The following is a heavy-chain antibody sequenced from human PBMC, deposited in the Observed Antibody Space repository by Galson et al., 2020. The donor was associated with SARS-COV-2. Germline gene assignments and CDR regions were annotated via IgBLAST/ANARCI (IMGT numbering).Heavy chain of an antibody. J-gene: IGHJ4*02. D-gene: IGHD7-27*01. CDR3: ARGDMGNDYFDY. CDR1: GFTCSSYW. CDR2: IYSEGSST. Sequence: ALHGEYLKISCAASGFTCSSYWMHWVRQAPGKGLVWVSRIYSEGSSTSYADSVKGRFTISGDNAKNTLYLQMNSLRAEDTAVYYCARGDMGNDYFDYWGQGTLVTVSS. V-gene: IGHV3-74*01.